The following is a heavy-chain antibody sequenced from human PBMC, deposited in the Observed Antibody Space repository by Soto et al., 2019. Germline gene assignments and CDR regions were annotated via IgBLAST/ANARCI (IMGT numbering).Heavy chain of an antibody. CDR1: GFTFSRCA. V-gene: IGHV3-23*01. CDR2: ISGSGGTP. D-gene: IGHD6-13*01. CDR3: AMGLAAAGPLDY. J-gene: IGHJ4*02. Sequence: GSLRLSCAASGFTFSRCAMSWVRQAPGRGLEWVSLISGSGGTPYYADSVKGRFTISRDNSKNTLYLVLNSLRAEDTAVYYCAMGLAAAGPLDYWGQGSLVTVSS.